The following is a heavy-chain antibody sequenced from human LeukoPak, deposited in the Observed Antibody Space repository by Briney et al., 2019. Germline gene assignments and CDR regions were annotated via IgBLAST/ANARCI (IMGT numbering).Heavy chain of an antibody. D-gene: IGHD2/OR15-2a*01. CDR3: ARGRSRIWYYFDY. Sequence: SVTVSCKASGGTFSSYAISWVRQAPGQGLEWMGGIIPIFGTANYAQKFQGRVTITADESTSTAYMELSSLRSEDTAVYYCARGRSRIWYYFDYWGQGTLVTVSS. CDR2: IIPIFGTA. CDR1: GGTFSSYA. V-gene: IGHV1-69*01. J-gene: IGHJ4*02.